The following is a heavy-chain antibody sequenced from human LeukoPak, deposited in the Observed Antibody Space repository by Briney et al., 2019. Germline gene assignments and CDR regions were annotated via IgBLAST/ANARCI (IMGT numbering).Heavy chain of an antibody. Sequence: GGSLRLSCAASGFTFSSSAMSWVRQAPGKGLEWVSAISNNGGYTYYADSVQGRFTISRDNSKSTLCLQMNSLRAEDTAVYCCAKQLGYCSDGSCYFPYWGQGTLVTVSS. CDR3: AKQLGYCSDGSCYFPY. CDR2: ISNNGGYT. J-gene: IGHJ4*02. D-gene: IGHD2-15*01. V-gene: IGHV3-23*01. CDR1: GFTFSSSA.